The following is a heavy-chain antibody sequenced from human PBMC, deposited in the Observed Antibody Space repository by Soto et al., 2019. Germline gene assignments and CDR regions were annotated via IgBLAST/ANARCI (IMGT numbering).Heavy chain of an antibody. CDR3: ASNYYDSSCFDI. V-gene: IGHV3-48*02. J-gene: IGHJ3*02. Sequence: PGGSLRLSCAASGFTFSSYSMNWVRQAPGKGLEWVSYISSSSSTIYYADSVKGRFTISRDNAKNSLYLQMNSLRDEDTAVYYCASNYYDSSCFDIWGQGTMVTVSS. CDR2: ISSSSSTI. D-gene: IGHD3-22*01. CDR1: GFTFSSYS.